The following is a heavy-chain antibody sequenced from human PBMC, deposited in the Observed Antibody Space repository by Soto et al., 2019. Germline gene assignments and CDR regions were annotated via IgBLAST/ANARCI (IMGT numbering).Heavy chain of an antibody. CDR3: AKVSDSSGCYAHRMDAFDI. Sequence: EVQLVESGGGLVQPGRSLRLSCAASGFTFDDYAMHWVRQAPGKGLEWVSGISWNSGSIGDADSVKGRFTISRDNAQKYLYLQMNSLRAEDTALYYCAKVSDSSGCYAHRMDAFDIWGQGTMVTVSS. V-gene: IGHV3-9*01. CDR1: GFTFDDYA. J-gene: IGHJ3*02. CDR2: ISWNSGSI. D-gene: IGHD6-19*01.